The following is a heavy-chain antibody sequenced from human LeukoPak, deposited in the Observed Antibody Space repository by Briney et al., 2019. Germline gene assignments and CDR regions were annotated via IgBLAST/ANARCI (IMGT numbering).Heavy chain of an antibody. CDR3: AREEEGYYYYYMDV. CDR1: GYTFTSYG. V-gene: IGHV1-8*02. J-gene: IGHJ6*03. CDR2: MNPNSGNT. Sequence: HRASVKVSCKASGYTFTSYGINWVRQATGQGLEWMGWMNPNSGNTGYAQKFQGRVTMTRNTSISTAYMELSSLRSEDTAVYYCAREEEGYYYYYMDVWGKGTTVTVSS.